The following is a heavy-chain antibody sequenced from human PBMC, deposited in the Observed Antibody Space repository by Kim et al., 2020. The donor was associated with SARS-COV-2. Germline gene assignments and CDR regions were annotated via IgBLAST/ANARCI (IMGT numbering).Heavy chain of an antibody. Sequence: ASVKVSCKASGYTFTSYGISWVRQAPGQGLEWMGWISAYNGNTNYAQKLQGRVTMTTDTSTSTAYMELRSLRSDDTAVYYCALGGIVVVPAAMRDPYYYYGMDVWGQGTTVTVSS. V-gene: IGHV1-18*04. J-gene: IGHJ6*02. CDR1: GYTFTSYG. CDR3: ALGGIVVVPAAMRDPYYYYGMDV. CDR2: ISAYNGNT. D-gene: IGHD2-2*01.